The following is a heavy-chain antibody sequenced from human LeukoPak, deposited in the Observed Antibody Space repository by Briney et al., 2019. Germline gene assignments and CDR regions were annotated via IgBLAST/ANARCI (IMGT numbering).Heavy chain of an antibody. CDR3: ARVRGYYDSSGYVDY. Sequence: PGGSLRLSCAASGFTFSIYGMHWVRQAPGKGLEWVAVVSYDGSSIYYADSVKGRFTISRDNSKNTLYLQMNSLRAEDTAVYYCARVRGYYDSSGYVDYWGQGTLVTVSS. CDR1: GFTFSIYG. CDR2: VSYDGSSI. J-gene: IGHJ4*02. D-gene: IGHD3-22*01. V-gene: IGHV3-30*03.